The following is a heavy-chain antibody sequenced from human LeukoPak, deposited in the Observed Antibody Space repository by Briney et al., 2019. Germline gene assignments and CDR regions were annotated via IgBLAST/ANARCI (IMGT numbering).Heavy chain of an antibody. V-gene: IGHV1-2*02. CDR1: GYTFTGYY. CDR2: INPNSGGT. J-gene: IGHJ6*03. CDR3: ARDLFVYYYHYMDV. Sequence: ASVKVSCKASGYTFTGYYMHWVRQAPGQGLEWMGWINPNSGGTNYAQRFQGRVTMTRDTSISTAYMELSRLRSDDTAVYYCARDLFVYYYHYMDVWGKGTTVTVSS. D-gene: IGHD3-3*01.